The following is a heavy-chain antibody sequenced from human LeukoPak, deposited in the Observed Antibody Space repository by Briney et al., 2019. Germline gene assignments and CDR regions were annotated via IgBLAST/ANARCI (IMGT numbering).Heavy chain of an antibody. J-gene: IGHJ4*02. D-gene: IGHD1-26*01. CDR1: GFTFSRYD. V-gene: IGHV3-30*18. Sequence: GGSLRLSCAASGFTFSRYDMHWVRQAPGKGLEWVAVISYDGSNKYYADSVKGRFTISRDNSKNTLYLQMNSLRTEDTAVYYCAKLVSGSYDGVGYWGQGTLVTVSS. CDR3: AKLVSGSYDGVGY. CDR2: ISYDGSNK.